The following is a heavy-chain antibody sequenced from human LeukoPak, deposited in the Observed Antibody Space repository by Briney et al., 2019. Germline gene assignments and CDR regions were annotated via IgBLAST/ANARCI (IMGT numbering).Heavy chain of an antibody. CDR1: GFTFSSYS. V-gene: IGHV3-48*02. Sequence: GGSLRLSCAASGFTFSSYSMNWVRQPPGKGLEWVSYISVSSSTIYYTDSVKGRFTMSRDNAKNSLYLQMNSLRDEDTAVYFCARDNRVNYGSGSYDYYYYGMDVWGQGTTVTVSS. J-gene: IGHJ6*02. CDR2: ISVSSSTI. D-gene: IGHD3-10*01. CDR3: ARDNRVNYGSGSYDYYYYGMDV.